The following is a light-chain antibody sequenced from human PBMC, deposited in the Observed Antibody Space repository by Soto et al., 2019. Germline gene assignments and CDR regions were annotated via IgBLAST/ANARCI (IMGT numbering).Light chain of an antibody. J-gene: IGLJ1*01. CDR3: ATWDESLKGV. CDR1: TSNIGSHS. V-gene: IGLV1-44*01. CDR2: TNN. Sequence: QSVLTQPPAASGTPGQRVTISCSGSTSNIGSHSVSWFQHLPGTAPKLLIITNNQRPSGVPDRFSGYKSGTSASLVISGLKSEDEADYYCATWDESLKGVFGTGTKVTXL.